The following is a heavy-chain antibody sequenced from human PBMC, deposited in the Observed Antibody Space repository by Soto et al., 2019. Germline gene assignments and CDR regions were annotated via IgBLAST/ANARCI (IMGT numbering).Heavy chain of an antibody. CDR2: VYYSGST. V-gene: IGHV4-59*01. D-gene: IGHD1-1*01. Sequence: PSETLSLTCTVSGGSIANYYWSWIRQPPGKGLEWIGYVYYSGSTNSNPSLKSRVTMSVDTSRNLFSLKLTSVTAADTAMYYCARTLHDCNWRNWFDPWGQGTLVTVSS. CDR3: ARTLHDCNWRNWFDP. CDR1: GGSIANYY. J-gene: IGHJ5*02.